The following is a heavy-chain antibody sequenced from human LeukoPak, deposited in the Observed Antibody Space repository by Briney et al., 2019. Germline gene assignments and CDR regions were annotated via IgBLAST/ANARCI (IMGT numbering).Heavy chain of an antibody. CDR2: IWYDGSNK. Sequence: GGSLRLSCAASGFTFSSYGMHWVRQAPGKGLEWVAVIWYDGSNKYYADSVKGRFTISRDNSKNTLYLQMNSLRAEDTAVYYCAKAGSAYGDYDYYYYYMDVWGKATTVTVSS. CDR1: GFTFSSYG. CDR3: AKAGSAYGDYDYYYYYMDV. D-gene: IGHD4-17*01. J-gene: IGHJ6*03. V-gene: IGHV3-33*06.